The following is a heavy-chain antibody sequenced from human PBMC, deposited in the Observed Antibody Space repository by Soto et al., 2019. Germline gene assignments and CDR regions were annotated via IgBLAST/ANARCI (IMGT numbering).Heavy chain of an antibody. Sequence: PGLSLRLSCAASGFTFDEYAMHWVLQPPGKGLEWVSLISWDGSNRYYADSVQGRFTISRDNSKYSLYPEMNSLRPEDTALYYCAKDISRGPTKNYDFWSGPDYWGQGTLVTVSS. CDR3: AKDISRGPTKNYDFWSGPDY. V-gene: IGHV3-43D*04. D-gene: IGHD3-3*01. J-gene: IGHJ4*02. CDR2: ISWDGSNR. CDR1: GFTFDEYA.